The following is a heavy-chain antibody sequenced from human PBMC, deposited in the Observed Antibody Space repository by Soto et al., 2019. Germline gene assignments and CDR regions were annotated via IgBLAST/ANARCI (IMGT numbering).Heavy chain of an antibody. CDR3: ARGLAPPLSPDY. V-gene: IGHV1-3*05. CDR2: INAGNGNT. CDR1: GYTFTSYS. J-gene: IGHJ4*02. Sequence: QVQLVQSGAEEKKPGASVKVSCKASGYTFTSYSMHWVRQAPGQRLEWMGWINAGNGNTKYSQKFQGRVTITRDTSASTADMELSSLRSEDTAAYYCARGLAPPLSPDYWGQGTLATVSS.